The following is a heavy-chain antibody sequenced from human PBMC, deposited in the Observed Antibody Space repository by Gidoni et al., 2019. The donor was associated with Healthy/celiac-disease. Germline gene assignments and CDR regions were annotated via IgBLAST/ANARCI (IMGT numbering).Heavy chain of an antibody. J-gene: IGHJ4*02. CDR2: IYYSGST. CDR1: GGSISSYY. CDR3: ARVDSSWPPYYFDY. Sequence: QVQLQESGPGLVKPSETLSLTCTVSGGSISSYYGSWIRQPPGKGLEWIGYIYYSGSTNYNPSLKIRVTISVDTSKNQFSLKLSSVTAADTAVYYCARVDSSWPPYYFDYWGQGTLVTVSS. V-gene: IGHV4-59*01. D-gene: IGHD6-13*01.